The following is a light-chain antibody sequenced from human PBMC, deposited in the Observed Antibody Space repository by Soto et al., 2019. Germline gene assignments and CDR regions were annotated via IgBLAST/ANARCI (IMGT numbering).Light chain of an antibody. CDR2: KAS. CDR3: QQYNDYSPWT. J-gene: IGKJ1*01. Sequence: DIQMTQSPSTQSASVGDRVTITCRASQSINIWLAWYQQKPGKAPKLLIYKASSLESGVPSRFSGSGSGTEFTLTISSLQPDDFATYYCQQYNDYSPWTFGQGTKVEIK. V-gene: IGKV1-5*03. CDR1: QSINIW.